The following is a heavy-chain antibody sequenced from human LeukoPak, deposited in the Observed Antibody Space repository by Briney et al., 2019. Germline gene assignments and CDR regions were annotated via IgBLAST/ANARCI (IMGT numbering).Heavy chain of an antibody. Sequence: KPGGSLRLSCAASGFTVSSNYMSWVRQAPGKGLEWLSYIGRSGSAIHYADSVKGRFTISRDNAENSLYLQMNSLRAEDTAVYYCARDGTPHYTTGWVFFDYWGQGTLVTVSS. J-gene: IGHJ4*02. CDR1: GFTVSSNY. D-gene: IGHD6-25*01. CDR2: IGRSGSAI. CDR3: ARDGTPHYTTGWVFFDY. V-gene: IGHV3-11*04.